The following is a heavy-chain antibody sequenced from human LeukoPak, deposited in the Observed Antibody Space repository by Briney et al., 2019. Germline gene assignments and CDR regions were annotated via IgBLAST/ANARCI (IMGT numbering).Heavy chain of an antibody. J-gene: IGHJ4*02. Sequence: SETLSLTCTVSGGSISSHYWSWIRQPPGKGLEWIGYIFYSGSTNYNPSLKSRVTISVDTSKNQFSLKLRSVTAADTAVYYCVNYYDSSDYQQPNHFDYWGQGTLVTVSS. CDR3: VNYYDSSDYQQPNHFDY. CDR1: GGSISSHY. CDR2: IFYSGST. V-gene: IGHV4-59*11. D-gene: IGHD3-22*01.